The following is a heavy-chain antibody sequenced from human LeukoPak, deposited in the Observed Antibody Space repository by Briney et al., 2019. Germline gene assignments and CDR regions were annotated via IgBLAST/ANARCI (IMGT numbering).Heavy chain of an antibody. CDR3: ARGSMVRGVIIPD. Sequence: SSETLSLTCAVYGGSFSGYYWSWIRQPPGKGREWIGEINHSGSTNYNPSLKSRVTISVDTSKIQFSLKLNSLTAADTAVYYCARGSMVRGVIIPDWGQGSLVTVSS. D-gene: IGHD3-10*01. V-gene: IGHV4-34*01. J-gene: IGHJ4*02. CDR1: GGSFSGYY. CDR2: INHSGST.